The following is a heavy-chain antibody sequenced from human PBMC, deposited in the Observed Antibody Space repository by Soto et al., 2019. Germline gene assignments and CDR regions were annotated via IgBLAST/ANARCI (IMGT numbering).Heavy chain of an antibody. D-gene: IGHD2-2*01. Sequence: SQTLSLTCAISGDSVSSNSAAWNWIRQSPSRGLEWLGRTYYRSKWYNDYAVSVKSRITINPDTSKNQFSLQLNSVTPADTAVYYCERGAPPLTSRCHLLNLPANPQAPTGFDPWGRGTGVPLSS. CDR2: TYYRSKWYN. CDR3: ERGAPPLTSRCHLLNLPANPQAPTGFDP. V-gene: IGHV6-1*01. J-gene: IGHJ5*02. CDR1: GDSVSSNSAA.